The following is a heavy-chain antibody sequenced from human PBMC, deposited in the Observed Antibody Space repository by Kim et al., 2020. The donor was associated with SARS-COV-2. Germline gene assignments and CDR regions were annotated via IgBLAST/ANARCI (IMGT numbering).Heavy chain of an antibody. CDR3: ARDYYGSGRDEAYYYYYYGMDI. CDR1: GYSFTIYW. CDR2: IYPGDSDT. Sequence: GESLKISCKGSGYSFTIYWIGWVRQMPGKGMEWMGIIYPGDSDTRYSTSFQGQVTISADKSISTAYLQWSRLKASDTAMYYCARDYYGSGRDEAYYYYYYGMDIWGQGTTVTVSS. D-gene: IGHD3-10*01. J-gene: IGHJ6*02. V-gene: IGHV5-51*01.